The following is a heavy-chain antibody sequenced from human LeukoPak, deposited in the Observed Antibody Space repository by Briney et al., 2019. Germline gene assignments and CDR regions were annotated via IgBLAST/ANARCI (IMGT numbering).Heavy chain of an antibody. V-gene: IGHV4-59*01. CDR1: GGSISSYY. J-gene: IGHJ6*03. CDR2: IYYSGST. D-gene: IGHD3-3*01. CDR3: ARETYYDFWSGSHYYYYMDV. Sequence: SETLSLTCTVSGGSISSYYWSWIRQPPGKGLEWIGYIYYSGSTNYNPHLKSRVTISVDTSKNQFSLKLSSVTAADTAVYYCARETYYDFWSGSHYYYYMDVWGKGTTVTVSS.